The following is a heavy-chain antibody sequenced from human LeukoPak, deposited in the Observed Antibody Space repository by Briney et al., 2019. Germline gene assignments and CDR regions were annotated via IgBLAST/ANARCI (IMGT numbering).Heavy chain of an antibody. J-gene: IGHJ4*02. V-gene: IGHV3-23*01. Sequence: PGGSLRLSCAASRFSFSTYAMSWVRQAPGKGLEWVSTISNGGDSTYHADSVKGRFTISRDNSKNTLSLQMNGLRADDTAVYYCAKSHSVQYRGYFDSWGQGILVTVSS. CDR2: ISNGGDST. CDR1: RFSFSTYA. CDR3: AKSHSVQYRGYFDS. D-gene: IGHD4-11*01.